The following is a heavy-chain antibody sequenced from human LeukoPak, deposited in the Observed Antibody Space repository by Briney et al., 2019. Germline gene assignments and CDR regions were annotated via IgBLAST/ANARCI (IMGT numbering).Heavy chain of an antibody. CDR2: IYYSGST. D-gene: IGHD2-15*01. Sequence: SETLSLTCTVSGGSISSGGYYWSWIRQHPGKGLEWIGYIYYSGSTYYNPSLKSRVTISVDTSKNQFSLKLSSVTAADTAVYYCARDQDPDPDWYFDLWGRGTLVTVSS. J-gene: IGHJ2*01. CDR3: ARDQDPDPDWYFDL. CDR1: GGSISSGGYY. V-gene: IGHV4-31*03.